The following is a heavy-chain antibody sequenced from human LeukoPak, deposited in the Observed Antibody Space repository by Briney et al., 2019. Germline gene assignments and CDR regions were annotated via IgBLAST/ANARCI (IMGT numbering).Heavy chain of an antibody. CDR2: VSGDGGST. CDR3: AKAGHYYGSGSYTIFDS. V-gene: IGHV3-23*01. Sequence: GGSLRLSCAGSGFTFTSYAMSWVRQAPGKGLEWVSDVSGDGGSTYYADSVKGRLTLSRDNSKNTLYLQMNSLRGDDTAVYYCAKAGHYYGSGSYTIFDSWGQGILGTVSS. D-gene: IGHD3-10*01. CDR1: GFTFTSYA. J-gene: IGHJ4*02.